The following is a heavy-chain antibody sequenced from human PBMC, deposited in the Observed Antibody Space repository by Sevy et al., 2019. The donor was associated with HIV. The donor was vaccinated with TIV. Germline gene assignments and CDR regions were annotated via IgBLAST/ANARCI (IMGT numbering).Heavy chain of an antibody. CDR1: GGTFSSYA. CDR2: IIPIFGTA. D-gene: IGHD3-3*01. J-gene: IGHJ6*02. Sequence: ASVKVSCKASGGTFSSYAISWVRQAPGQGLEWMGGIIPIFGTANYAQKFQGRVTITADESTSTAYMELSSLGSEDTAVYYCARVVHLRFLEWLPPYYYYGMDVWGQGTTVTVSS. V-gene: IGHV1-69*13. CDR3: ARVVHLRFLEWLPPYYYYGMDV.